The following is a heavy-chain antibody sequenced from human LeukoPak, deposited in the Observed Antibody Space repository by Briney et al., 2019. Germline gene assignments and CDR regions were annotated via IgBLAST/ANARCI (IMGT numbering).Heavy chain of an antibody. CDR3: ARDKGQFDP. J-gene: IGHJ5*02. CDR2: IYHSGST. CDR1: GYSISSGYY. V-gene: IGHV4-38-2*02. Sequence: SETLSLTCTVSGYSISSGYYWGWIRQPPGKGLEWIGSIYHSGSTYYNPSLKSRVTMSVDTSKNQFSLKLSSVTAADTAVYYCARDKGQFDPWGQGTLVTVSS.